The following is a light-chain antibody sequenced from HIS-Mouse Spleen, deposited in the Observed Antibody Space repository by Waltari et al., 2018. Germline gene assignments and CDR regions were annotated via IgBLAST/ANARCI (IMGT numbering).Light chain of an antibody. J-gene: IGKJ1*01. CDR1: QGMRND. CDR2: AAS. CDR3: LQDYNYPRT. Sequence: AIQMTQSPSSLSAAVGDRVTIACRASQGMRNDLGWYQQKAGKARKLQIYAASSLQSGFPSRFSGSGSGTDFTLTVSSLQPEDFATYYCLQDYNYPRTFGQGTKVEIK. V-gene: IGKV1-6*01.